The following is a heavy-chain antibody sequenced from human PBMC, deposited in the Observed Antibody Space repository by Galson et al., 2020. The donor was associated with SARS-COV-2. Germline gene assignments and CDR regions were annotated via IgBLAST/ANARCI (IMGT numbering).Heavy chain of an antibody. V-gene: IGHV1-46*01. CDR2: INPSGGST. D-gene: IGHD5-18*01. J-gene: IGHJ4*02. Sequence: ASVKVSCKASGYTFTSYYMHWVRQAPGQGLEWMGIINPSGGSTSYAQKFQGRVTMTRDTSTSTVYMELSSLRSEDTAVYYCAREDTAMAPLYYFDYWGQGTLVTVSS. CDR1: GYTFTSYY. CDR3: AREDTAMAPLYYFDY.